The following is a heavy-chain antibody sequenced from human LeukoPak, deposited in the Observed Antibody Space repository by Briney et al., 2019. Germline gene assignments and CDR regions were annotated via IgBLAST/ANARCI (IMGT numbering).Heavy chain of an antibody. CDR3: ADCSSTSCPGWGAFDI. D-gene: IGHD2-2*01. Sequence: ASVKVSCKASGGTFSSYAISWVRQAPGQGLEWMGGMIPIFGTANYAQKFQGRVTITADESTSTAYMELSSLRSEDTAVYYCADCSSTSCPGWGAFDIWGQGTMVTVSS. V-gene: IGHV1-69*01. J-gene: IGHJ3*02. CDR1: GGTFSSYA. CDR2: MIPIFGTA.